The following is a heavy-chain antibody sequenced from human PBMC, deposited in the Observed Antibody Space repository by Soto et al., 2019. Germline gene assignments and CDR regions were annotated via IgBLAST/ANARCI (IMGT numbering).Heavy chain of an antibody. D-gene: IGHD3-10*01. J-gene: IGHJ6*02. V-gene: IGHV1-2*04. Sequence: WASVKVSCKASGYTFTGYYMHWVRQAPGQGLEWMGWINPNSGGTNYAQKFQGWVTMTRDTSISTAYMELSRLRSDDTAVYYCARSTYYYGSGSYGPYYYYGMDVWGQGTTVTVSS. CDR1: GYTFTGYY. CDR2: INPNSGGT. CDR3: ARSTYYYGSGSYGPYYYYGMDV.